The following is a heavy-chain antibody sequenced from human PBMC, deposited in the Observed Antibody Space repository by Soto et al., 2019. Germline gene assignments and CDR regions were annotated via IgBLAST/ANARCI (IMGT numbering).Heavy chain of an antibody. J-gene: IGHJ3*02. V-gene: IGHV4-59*01. D-gene: IGHD1-20*01. CDR2: IYYSGST. CDR1: GGSISSYY. CDR3: ASPAGITGTKDAFDI. Sequence: QVQLQESGPGLVKPSETLSLTCTVSGGSISSYYWSWIRQPPGKGLEWIGYIYYSGSTNYNPSLKSRVTISVDTSKNQFSLKLSSVTAADTAVYYCASPAGITGTKDAFDIWGQGTMVTVSS.